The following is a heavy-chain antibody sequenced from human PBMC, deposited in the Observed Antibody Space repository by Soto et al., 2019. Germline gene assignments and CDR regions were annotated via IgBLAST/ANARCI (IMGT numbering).Heavy chain of an antibody. V-gene: IGHV5-51*01. CDR3: ARQGTYYYDSSGYYSAFDI. CDR1: GYSFTSYW. J-gene: IGHJ3*02. Sequence: EVQLVQSGAEVKKPGESLKISCKGSGYSFTSYWIGWVRQMPGKGLEWMGIIYPCDSDTRYSPSFQGQVTISADKSISTAYLQWSSLKASDTAMYYCARQGTYYYDSSGYYSAFDIWGQGTMVTVSS. CDR2: IYPCDSDT. D-gene: IGHD3-22*01.